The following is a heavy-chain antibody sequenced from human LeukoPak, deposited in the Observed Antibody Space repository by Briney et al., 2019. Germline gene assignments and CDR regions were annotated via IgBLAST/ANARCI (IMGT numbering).Heavy chain of an antibody. CDR1: GGSFSGYY. CDR2: INHSGST. D-gene: IGHD4-23*01. J-gene: IGHJ3*02. Sequence: SETLSLTCAVYGGSFSGYYWSWIRQPPGKGLEWIGEINHSGSTNYNPSLKSRVTISVDTSKNQFSLKLSSVTAADTAVYYCATARDYGGNLGAFDIWGQGTMVTVSS. V-gene: IGHV4-34*01. CDR3: ATARDYGGNLGAFDI.